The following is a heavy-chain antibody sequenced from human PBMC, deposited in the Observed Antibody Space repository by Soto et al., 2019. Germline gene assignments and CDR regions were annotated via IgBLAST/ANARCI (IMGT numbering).Heavy chain of an antibody. CDR3: AREDDGGDRDYYGLDV. V-gene: IGHV4-30-4*08. CDR2: VFHSGSV. J-gene: IGHJ6*02. Sequence: QVQLQQSGPGLVEPSQTLSLTCTVSGASISGDYYHWTWIRQSPGKGLEWIGYVFHSGSVLYNPSPKSRLHISVDTSKNQFSLRLTSVTAADTAVYFCAREDDGGDRDYYGLDVWGQGTTVTVSS. D-gene: IGHD2-21*02. CDR1: GASISGDYYH.